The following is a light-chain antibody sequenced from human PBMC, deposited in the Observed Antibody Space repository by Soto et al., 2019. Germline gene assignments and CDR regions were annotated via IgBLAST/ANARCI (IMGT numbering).Light chain of an antibody. CDR2: GAS. J-gene: IGKJ3*01. Sequence: ETVMTQSPATLSVSPGERATLSCRASQSVSSNLAWYQQKPGQAPRLLIYGASTRATGIPARFSGSGYGTEFTLTISSLQSEDFAVYYCQQYNNWPFTFGPGTKVDIK. V-gene: IGKV3-15*01. CDR3: QQYNNWPFT. CDR1: QSVSSN.